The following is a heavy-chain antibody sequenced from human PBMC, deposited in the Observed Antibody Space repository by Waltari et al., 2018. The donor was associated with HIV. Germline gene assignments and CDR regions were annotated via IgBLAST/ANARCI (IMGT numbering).Heavy chain of an antibody. J-gene: IGHJ4*02. D-gene: IGHD3-22*01. CDR2: IDWDDDK. Sequence: QVTLRESGPALVKPTQTLTLTCTFSGFSLSTSGMCVSWIRQPPGKALEWLARIDWDDDKYYSTSLKTMLTISKDTSKNQVVLTMTNMDPVDTATYYCARTYYDSSDDYWGQGTLVTVSS. V-gene: IGHV2-70*15. CDR1: GFSLSTSGMC. CDR3: ARTYYDSSDDY.